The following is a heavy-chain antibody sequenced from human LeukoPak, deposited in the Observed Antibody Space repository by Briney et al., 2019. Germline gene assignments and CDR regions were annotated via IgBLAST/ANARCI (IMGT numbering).Heavy chain of an antibody. V-gene: IGHV3-11*01. CDR2: ISSSGSTI. J-gene: IGHJ6*02. D-gene: IGHD6-19*01. CDR1: GFTFSDYY. CDR3: ARSAYSSGWYTGPYGMDV. Sequence: GGSLRLSCAASGFTFSDYYMSWIRQAPGKGLEWVSYISSSGSTIYYADSVKGRFTISRDDAKNSLYLQMNSLRAEDTAVYYCARSAYSSGWYTGPYGMDVWGQGTTVTVSS.